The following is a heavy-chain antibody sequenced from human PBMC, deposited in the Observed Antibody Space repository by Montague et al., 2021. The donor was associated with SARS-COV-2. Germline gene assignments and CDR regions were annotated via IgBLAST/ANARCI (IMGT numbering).Heavy chain of an antibody. Sequence: SETLSLTCAVSGGSISSSSYYWGWIRQPPGKGLEWIGSIHYSGSTYCNPSLKSRVSISVDTSKNQFSLKLSSVTAADTAVYYCARLWDTVYYYYGMDVWGQGTTATVSS. V-gene: IGHV4-39*01. J-gene: IGHJ6*02. D-gene: IGHD1-26*01. CDR2: IHYSGST. CDR3: ARLWDTVYYYYGMDV. CDR1: GGSISSSSYY.